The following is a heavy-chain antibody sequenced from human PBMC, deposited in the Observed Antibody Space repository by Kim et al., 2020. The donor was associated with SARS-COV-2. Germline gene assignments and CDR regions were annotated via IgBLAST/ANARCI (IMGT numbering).Heavy chain of an antibody. Sequence: LKSRVPISVDTSKNQFPLKLSSVTAADTAVYYCARHYDSSGYYNTDAFDIWGQGTMVTVSS. V-gene: IGHV4-59*08. CDR3: ARHYDSSGYYNTDAFDI. D-gene: IGHD3-22*01. J-gene: IGHJ3*02.